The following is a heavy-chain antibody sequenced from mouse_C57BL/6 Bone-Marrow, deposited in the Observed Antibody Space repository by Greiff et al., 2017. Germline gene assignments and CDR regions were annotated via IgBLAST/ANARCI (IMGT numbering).Heavy chain of an antibody. J-gene: IGHJ3*01. V-gene: IGHV5-12*01. CDR1: GFTFSDYY. CDR2: ISNGGGST. Sequence: EVHLVESGGGLVQPGGSLKLSCAASGFTFSDYYMYWVRQTPEKRLEWVAYISNGGGSTYYPDTVKGRFTISRDNAKKTLYLQMSRLKSEDTAMYYCARQRCDGTGFAYWGPVTLVTVSA. CDR3: ARQRCDGTGFAY. D-gene: IGHD2-1*01.